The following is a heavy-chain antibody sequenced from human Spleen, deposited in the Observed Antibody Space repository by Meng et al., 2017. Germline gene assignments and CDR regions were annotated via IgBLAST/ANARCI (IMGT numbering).Heavy chain of an antibody. V-gene: IGHV3-15*01. CDR2: IKSKPDGETT. J-gene: IGHJ4*02. CDR3: TGHIDY. Sequence: VMLVGSGGGLVKPGRALSFSCEGSGFTLSNAYMTWVRQVPGKRLEWVGRIKSKPDGETTDYAAPVKGRFTISRDDSKNTVYLQMNSLKTEDTAVYYCTGHIDYWGQGTLVTVSS. CDR1: GFTLSNAY.